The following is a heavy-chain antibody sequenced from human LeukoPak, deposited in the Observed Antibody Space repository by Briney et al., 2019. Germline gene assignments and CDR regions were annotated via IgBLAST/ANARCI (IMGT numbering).Heavy chain of an antibody. CDR1: GGSISSYY. D-gene: IGHD3-16*01. Sequence: PSETLSLTCTVSGGSISSYYWSWIRQPAGKGLEWIGRIYTSGSTNYNPSLKSRVTMSVDTSKNQFSLKLSSVAAVDTPVYYCARDLPTLGAPFDYWGQGTLVTVSS. J-gene: IGHJ4*02. V-gene: IGHV4-4*07. CDR3: ARDLPTLGAPFDY. CDR2: IYTSGST.